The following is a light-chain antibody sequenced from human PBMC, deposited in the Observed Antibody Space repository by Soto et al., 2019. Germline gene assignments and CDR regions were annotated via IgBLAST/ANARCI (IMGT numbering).Light chain of an antibody. Sequence: DIVMTQSPDSLTVSLGERATINCRSSQRVLYSSNNKNYLAWYQQKPGQPPKLLIYWASTRDSGVPDRFSGSGSGTDFTLTISNLQAEDVAVYSCQQYYRTPITFGGGTKVEIK. J-gene: IGKJ4*01. CDR1: QRVLYSSNNKNY. CDR3: QQYYRTPIT. V-gene: IGKV4-1*01. CDR2: WAS.